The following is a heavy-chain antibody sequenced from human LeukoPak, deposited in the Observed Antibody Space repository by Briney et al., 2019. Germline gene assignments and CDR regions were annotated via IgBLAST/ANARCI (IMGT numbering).Heavy chain of an antibody. D-gene: IGHD1-1*01. CDR2: ISSSSSYI. CDR3: ARDPPMKNWNDPGYYYYGMDV. J-gene: IGHJ6*02. V-gene: IGHV3-21*01. CDR1: GFTFSSYS. Sequence: PGGSLRLSCAASGFTFSSYSMNWVRQAPGKGLEWVSSISSSSSYIYYADSVKGRFTISRDNAKNSLYLQMNSLRAEDTAVYYCARDPPMKNWNDPGYYYYGMDVWGQGTTVTVSS.